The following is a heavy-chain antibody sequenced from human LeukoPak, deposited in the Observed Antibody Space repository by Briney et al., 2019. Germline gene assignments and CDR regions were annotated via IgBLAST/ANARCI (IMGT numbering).Heavy chain of an antibody. CDR3: AKGSTMQWLVPDY. V-gene: IGHV3-23*01. Sequence: QPGWFLRLSCASSGFTFSSHAMSWVRQPPGKVLEWVSGMFGNSSTTYYANPVKGRVTTSRDNSKKRLYLQRNSLRAEDTAVYYCAKGSTMQWLVPDYWGQRTPVTVSS. J-gene: IGHJ4*02. D-gene: IGHD6-19*01. CDR1: GFTFSSHA. CDR2: MFGNSSTT.